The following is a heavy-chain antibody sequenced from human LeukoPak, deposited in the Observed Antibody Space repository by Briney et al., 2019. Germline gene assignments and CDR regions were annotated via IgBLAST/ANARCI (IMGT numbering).Heavy chain of an antibody. J-gene: IGHJ4*02. Sequence: SDTLSLTCTLSGDPHCSGDDFGRWIRQPPAKGQEWFRFLYYSGSTYYNPSLKSRPTISIDPSKNQFSLKLSSVTAADTAVYYCARDLGAVGSGSPFEVGYWGQASLVTVSS. CDR3: ARDLGAVGSGSPFEVGY. D-gene: IGHD3-10*01. CDR1: GDPHCSGDDF. CDR2: LYYSGST. V-gene: IGHV4-30-4*02.